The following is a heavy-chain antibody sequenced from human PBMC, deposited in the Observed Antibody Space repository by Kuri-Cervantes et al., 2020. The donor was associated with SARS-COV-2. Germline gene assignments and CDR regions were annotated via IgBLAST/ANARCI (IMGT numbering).Heavy chain of an antibody. V-gene: IGHV1-69*01. D-gene: IGHD2-8*02. J-gene: IGHJ5*02. CDR1: GFTFSSYG. CDR3: ARSQGYCTANSCSWNWFDP. Sequence: KISCAASGFTFSSYGMHWVRQAPGKGLEWVGRIIPTFDTATYAQKFQGRVTFTADESSSTAYMEVNSLTSEDTAVYFCARSQGYCTANSCSWNWFDPWGQGTQVTVSS. CDR2: IIPTFDTA.